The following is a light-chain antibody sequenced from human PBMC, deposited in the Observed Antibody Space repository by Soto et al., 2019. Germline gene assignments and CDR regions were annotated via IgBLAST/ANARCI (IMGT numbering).Light chain of an antibody. V-gene: IGKV3-20*01. CDR3: QQYENWCT. CDR1: QSVSSSY. J-gene: IGKJ3*01. Sequence: EIVLTQSPGTLSLSPGERATLSCRASQSVSSSYLAWYQQKPGQAPRLLMYGASSRATGTPDRFSGSGSGTDFTLTISRLEPADLAVYYCQQYENWCTVGPGTKADIK. CDR2: GAS.